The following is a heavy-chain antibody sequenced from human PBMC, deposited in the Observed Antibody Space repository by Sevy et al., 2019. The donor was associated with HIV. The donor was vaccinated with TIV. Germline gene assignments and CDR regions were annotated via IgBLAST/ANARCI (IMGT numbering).Heavy chain of an antibody. Sequence: GGSLRLSCAASGFTFSSYGMHWVRQAPGKGLEWVAFIRYDGSNKYYADSVKGRFTISRDNSKNTLYLQMNSLRAEDTAVYYCAKARGSSSWRDYFQHWGQGTLVTVSS. V-gene: IGHV3-30*02. CDR1: GFTFSSYG. CDR2: IRYDGSNK. CDR3: AKARGSSSWRDYFQH. D-gene: IGHD6-13*01. J-gene: IGHJ1*01.